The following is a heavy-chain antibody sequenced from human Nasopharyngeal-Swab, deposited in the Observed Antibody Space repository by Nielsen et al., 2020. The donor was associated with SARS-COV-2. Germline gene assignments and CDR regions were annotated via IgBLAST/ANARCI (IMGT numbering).Heavy chain of an antibody. J-gene: IGHJ6*02. CDR1: GGTFSSYA. CDR2: IIPILGTA. CDR3: ARLAAALRGWGMDV. D-gene: IGHD6-13*01. Sequence: SVKVSCKASGGTFSSYAISWVRQAPGQGLEWMGRIIPILGTANYAQKFQGRVTITADKSTSTAYMELSSLRSEDTAVYYCARLAAALRGWGMDVWGQGTTVTVSS. V-gene: IGHV1-69*04.